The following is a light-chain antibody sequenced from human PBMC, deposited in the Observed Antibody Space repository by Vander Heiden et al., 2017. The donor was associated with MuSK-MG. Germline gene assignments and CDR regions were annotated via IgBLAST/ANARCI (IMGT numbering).Light chain of an antibody. CDR3: QQLDIYPVT. J-gene: IGKJ4*01. CDR2: GAS. V-gene: IGKV1-9*01. CDR1: QGVSRY. Sequence: DIQLTQSPSFLSASVGDRVTITCRARQGVSRYLLWYQQKPGRAPKLLISGASTLQSGVPSRFSGSGSGTEFTLTITSLQPEDFATYYCQQLDIYPVTFGGGTKLEIK.